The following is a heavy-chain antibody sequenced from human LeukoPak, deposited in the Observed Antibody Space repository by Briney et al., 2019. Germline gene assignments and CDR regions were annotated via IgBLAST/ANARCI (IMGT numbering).Heavy chain of an antibody. J-gene: IGHJ4*02. CDR3: ARGDYDFWSAPGLY. Sequence: PGRSLRLSCAASGFTFSSYAMHWVRQAPGKGLEWVAVISYDGSNKYYADSVKGRFTISRDNSKNTLYLQMNSLRAEDTAVYYCARGDYDFWSAPGLYWGQGTLVTVSS. CDR1: GFTFSSYA. D-gene: IGHD3-3*01. V-gene: IGHV3-30*04. CDR2: ISYDGSNK.